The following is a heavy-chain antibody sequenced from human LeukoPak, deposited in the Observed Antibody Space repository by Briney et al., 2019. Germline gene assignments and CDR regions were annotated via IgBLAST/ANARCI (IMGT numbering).Heavy chain of an antibody. CDR1: GFIFDNYA. CDR2: IRGDANTR. CDR3: AKDIGTGWDLDY. V-gene: IGHV3-43*02. D-gene: IGHD1-26*01. Sequence: GGSLRLSCAASGFIFDNYAVHWVRQAPGKGPEWLSLIRGDANTRYYGDSMKGRITISRDNSKNSLYLRMNSLRTEDTALYYCAKDIGTGWDLDYWGQGTLVTVSS. J-gene: IGHJ4*02.